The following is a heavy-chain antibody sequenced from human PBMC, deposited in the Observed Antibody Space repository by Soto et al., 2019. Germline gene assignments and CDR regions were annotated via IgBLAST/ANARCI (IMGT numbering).Heavy chain of an antibody. CDR2: IIPLFGAT. J-gene: IGHJ4*02. Sequence: QVQLVQSGAEVKKPGSSVKVSCKASGGTFSSFAISWVRQAPGQGLEWMGDIIPLFGATNYAQTFQGRVTFTADESTNTAYMELRSLRSNDTAVYYCARGLDTTVAHSHNWGQGTLVTVSS. D-gene: IGHD1-1*01. CDR1: GGTFSSFA. CDR3: ARGLDTTVAHSHN. V-gene: IGHV1-69*01.